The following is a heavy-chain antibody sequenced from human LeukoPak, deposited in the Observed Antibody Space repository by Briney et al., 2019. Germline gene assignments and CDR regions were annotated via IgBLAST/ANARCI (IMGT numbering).Heavy chain of an antibody. V-gene: IGHV3-74*03. J-gene: IGHJ4*02. CDR2: INSDGSSI. Sequence: GGSLRLSCAASGFTFSSYWMHWVRQDPGKGLVWVSRINSDGSSITYADSVKGRFTISRDNAKNTLYLQMNSLGVEDTAVYHCAREGRVSGYDFDSWGQGTLVTVSS. CDR3: AREGRVSGYDFDS. CDR1: GFTFSSYW. D-gene: IGHD5-12*01.